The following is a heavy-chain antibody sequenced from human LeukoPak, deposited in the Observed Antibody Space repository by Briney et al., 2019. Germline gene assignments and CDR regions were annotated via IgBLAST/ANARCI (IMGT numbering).Heavy chain of an antibody. V-gene: IGHV1-2*02. CDR2: INPNSGGT. Sequence: GASVKVSCKASGYTFTGYYMHWVRQAPGQGLEWMGWINPNSGGTNYAQKFQGRVTVTRDTSISTAYMELSRLRSDDTAVYYCARLGYCSSTSCPSYYYYYMDVWGKGTTVTVSS. J-gene: IGHJ6*03. D-gene: IGHD2-2*01. CDR1: GYTFTGYY. CDR3: ARLGYCSSTSCPSYYYYYMDV.